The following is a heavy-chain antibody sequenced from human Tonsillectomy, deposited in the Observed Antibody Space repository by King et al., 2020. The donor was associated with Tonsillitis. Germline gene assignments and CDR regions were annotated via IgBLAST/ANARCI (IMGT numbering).Heavy chain of an antibody. J-gene: IGHJ4*02. Sequence: VQLVESGGGLVKPGGSLRLSCAASGFTFSDYYMSWILRAPGKWLECVSYISSSGVTIYYADSVKGRFTISRDNAKNSLYLQMNSLRAEDTAVYYCARTRYGSSGYYYFDYWGQGTLVTVSS. CDR1: GFTFSDYY. V-gene: IGHV3-11*01. CDR3: ARTRYGSSGYYYFDY. CDR2: ISSSGVTI. D-gene: IGHD3-22*01.